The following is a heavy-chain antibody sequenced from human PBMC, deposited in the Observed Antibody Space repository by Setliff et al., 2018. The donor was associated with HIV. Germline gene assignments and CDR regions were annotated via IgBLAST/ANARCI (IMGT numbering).Heavy chain of an antibody. CDR1: GGSISNHY. V-gene: IGHV4-59*11. CDR2: IYYSGST. Sequence: SETLSLTCSVSGGSISNHYWSWIRQPPGKGLEWIGYIYYSGSTNYNPSLKSRVIISVDTSKNQFSLKLSSVTAADTAVYYCARRDIEAGHNHFDYWGQGTLVTVS. D-gene: IGHD5-12*01. CDR3: ARRDIEAGHNHFDY. J-gene: IGHJ4*02.